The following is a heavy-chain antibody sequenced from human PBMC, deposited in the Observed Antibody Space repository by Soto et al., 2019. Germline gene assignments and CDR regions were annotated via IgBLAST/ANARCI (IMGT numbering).Heavy chain of an antibody. J-gene: IGHJ5*02. CDR2: ISVYNGNT. Sequence: ASVKVSCKASGYTFTSYGISWVRQAPGQGLYWMGWISVYNGNTNYAQKLQGRVTMTTDTSTSTAYMELRSLRSDDTAVYYCAREEWLATGNWFDPWGQGTLVTVSS. D-gene: IGHD6-19*01. CDR1: GYTFTSYG. V-gene: IGHV1-18*01. CDR3: AREEWLATGNWFDP.